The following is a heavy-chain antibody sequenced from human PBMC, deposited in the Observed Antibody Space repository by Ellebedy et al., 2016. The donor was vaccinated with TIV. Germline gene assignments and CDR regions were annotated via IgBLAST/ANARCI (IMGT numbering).Heavy chain of an antibody. J-gene: IGHJ4*02. CDR1: GYTFTSYA. CDR3: ARGLASSGAPC. Sequence: ASVKVSCKASGYTFTSYAMHWVRQAPGQRLEWMGWINTGNGDTRYSQRLQGRVTITRDTAASTAYMELSSLKSDDTAVYYCARGLASSGAPCWGQGTLVTVSS. D-gene: IGHD2-8*02. CDR2: INTGNGDT. V-gene: IGHV1-3*04.